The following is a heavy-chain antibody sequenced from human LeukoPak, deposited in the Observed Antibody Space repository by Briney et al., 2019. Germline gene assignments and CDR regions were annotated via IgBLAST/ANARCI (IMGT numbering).Heavy chain of an antibody. D-gene: IGHD1-26*01. J-gene: IGHJ6*02. Sequence: PGGSLRLSCAASGFTFSSYWMSWVRQAPGKGLEWVANIKQDGSEKYYVDSVKGRFTISRDNAKNSLYLAMNSLRAADTAVYSCARGGSYQLSPDYGMDVWGQGTPVTVSS. CDR1: GFTFSSYW. CDR3: ARGGSYQLSPDYGMDV. V-gene: IGHV3-7*01. CDR2: IKQDGSEK.